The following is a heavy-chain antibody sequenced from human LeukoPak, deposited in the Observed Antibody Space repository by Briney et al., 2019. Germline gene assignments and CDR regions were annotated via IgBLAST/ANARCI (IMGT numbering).Heavy chain of an antibody. CDR3: ARGTTGYIKETGIDYYYYYYMDV. CDR1: GGSISGYY. J-gene: IGHJ6*03. V-gene: IGHV4-4*07. CDR2: IYTSGST. Sequence: PSETLSLTCTVSGGSISGYYWSWIRQPAGKGLEWIGRIYTSGSTNYNPSLKSRVTISVDKSKNQFSLKLSSVTAADTAVYYCARGTTGYIKETGIDYYYYYYMDVWGKGTTVTVSS. D-gene: IGHD3-9*01.